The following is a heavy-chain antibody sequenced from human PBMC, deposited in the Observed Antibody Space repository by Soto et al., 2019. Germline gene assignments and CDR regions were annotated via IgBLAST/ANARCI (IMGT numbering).Heavy chain of an antibody. Sequence: QVQLQESGPGLVKPSGTLSLTCAVSSGSISSSNWWSWVRQPPGKGLEWIGEIYHSGSTNYNPSLKSQVTISVDKSKNQFSLKLSSVTAADTAVYYCARSDYYGSGEYYYYYMDVWGKGTTVTVSS. CDR2: IYHSGST. CDR3: ARSDYYGSGEYYYYYMDV. V-gene: IGHV4-4*02. CDR1: SGSISSSNW. D-gene: IGHD3-10*01. J-gene: IGHJ6*03.